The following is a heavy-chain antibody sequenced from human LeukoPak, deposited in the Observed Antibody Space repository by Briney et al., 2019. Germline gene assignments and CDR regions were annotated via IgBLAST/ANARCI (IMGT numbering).Heavy chain of an antibody. J-gene: IGHJ6*03. Sequence: SETLSLTCTVSGGSISGSGYYWGWIRQPPGKGLEWIGSLFYGGSTYYNPSLKSRVTISVDTSKTQFSLGLSSVTAADTAVYYCARWQVGATPYYYYYMDVWGKGTTVAVSS. CDR3: ARWQVGATPYYYYYMDV. V-gene: IGHV4-39*01. CDR2: LFYGGST. CDR1: GGSISGSGYY. D-gene: IGHD1-26*01.